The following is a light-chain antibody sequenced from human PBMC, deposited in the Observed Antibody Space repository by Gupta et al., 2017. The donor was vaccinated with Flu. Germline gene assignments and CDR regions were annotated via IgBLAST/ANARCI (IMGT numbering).Light chain of an antibody. J-gene: IGKJ4*01. CDR3: QQNEAYPPT. CDR2: KAS. Sequence: PSTLAASVVDRVTITSGASQSISSWLAWYQQKPGKAPKLLNYKASMLESGVPSRFSGSGSGTEFTLTSSSLQPDDLAAYYCQQNEAYPPTFGGGTKVEIK. V-gene: IGKV1-5*03. CDR1: QSISSW.